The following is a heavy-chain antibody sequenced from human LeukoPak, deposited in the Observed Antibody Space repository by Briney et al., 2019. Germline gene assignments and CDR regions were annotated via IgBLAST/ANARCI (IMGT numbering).Heavy chain of an antibody. Sequence: GGSLRLSCAASGFTVSSNYMSWFGKAQGKGLEWVSAISGSGGSTYYADSVKGRFTISRDNSKDTLYLQMNSLRAEDTAVYYCAKSSRGIIISPREEYWGQGTLVTVSS. CDR1: GFTVSSNY. V-gene: IGHV3-23*01. D-gene: IGHD3-10*01. CDR2: ISGSGGST. CDR3: AKSSRGIIISPREEY. J-gene: IGHJ4*02.